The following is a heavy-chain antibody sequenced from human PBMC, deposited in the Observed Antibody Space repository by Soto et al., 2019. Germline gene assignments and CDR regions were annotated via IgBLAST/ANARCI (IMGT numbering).Heavy chain of an antibody. V-gene: IGHV3-11*06. Sequence: GGSLRLSCAASGFTFIDYYMSWIRQAPGKGLEWISYISGRNTFTQYADSVKGRFTISRDNAKNSLYLQLNSLTAEDTAVYYCARDGGVIIPGAIGGGYGLDVWGQGTTVTVSS. J-gene: IGHJ6*02. CDR1: GFTFIDYY. D-gene: IGHD2-2*02. CDR3: ARDGGVIIPGAIGGGYGLDV. CDR2: ISGRNTFT.